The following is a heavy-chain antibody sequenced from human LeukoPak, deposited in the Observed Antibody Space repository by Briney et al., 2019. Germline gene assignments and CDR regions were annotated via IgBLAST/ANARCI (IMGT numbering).Heavy chain of an antibody. CDR1: GFTFTGYA. V-gene: IGHV3-23*01. CDR2: ISGDAANT. J-gene: IGHJ1*01. CDR3: AKRDYYDSSGFSPLFQH. D-gene: IGHD3-22*01. Sequence: GGSLRLSCTPSGFTFTGYAVSWLRQAPGKGLEFVSAISGDAANTFYADSVKGRFTVSRDNSQNILYLQLSNLRAEDTAVYYCAKRDYYDSSGFSPLFQHWGPGTLVTVSS.